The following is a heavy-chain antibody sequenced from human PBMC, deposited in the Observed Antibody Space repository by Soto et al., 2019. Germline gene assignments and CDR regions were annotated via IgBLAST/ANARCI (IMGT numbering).Heavy chain of an antibody. D-gene: IGHD2-2*01. CDR3: ARAETPFEQYCSSTSCYYYYMDV. CDR1: GGSISGYS. J-gene: IGHJ6*03. Sequence: QVQLQESGPGLVKPSETLSLTCTVSGGSISGYSWSWIRQSPGKGLEWIGYVHYSGSTNYNPSLRRRVTTSVDTSQNQFARKLSAVPAADTAVYYCARAETPFEQYCSSTSCYYYYMDVWGKGTTVTVSS. V-gene: IGHV4-59*08. CDR2: VHYSGST.